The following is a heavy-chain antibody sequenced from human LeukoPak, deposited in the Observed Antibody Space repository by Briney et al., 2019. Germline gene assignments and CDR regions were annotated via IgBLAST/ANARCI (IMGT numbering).Heavy chain of an antibody. Sequence: GGSLRLSCAASGFTFSTYAISWVRQAPGKGLEWVSCISSTSNYIFYADSVRGRFTISRDNAKNSLYLQMDSLRAEDTAVYYCAKAETMTQRGYFDYWGQGTLVTVSS. CDR1: GFTFSTYA. D-gene: IGHD1-1*01. CDR2: ISSTSNYI. V-gene: IGHV3-21*01. CDR3: AKAETMTQRGYFDY. J-gene: IGHJ4*02.